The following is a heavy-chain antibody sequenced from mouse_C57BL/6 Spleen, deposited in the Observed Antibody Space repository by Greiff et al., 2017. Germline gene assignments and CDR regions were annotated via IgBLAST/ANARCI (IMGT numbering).Heavy chain of an antibody. CDR2: ILPGSGST. CDR3: ARGAYYSKGWFAY. CDR1: GYTFTGYW. D-gene: IGHD2-5*01. Sequence: QVQLQQSGAELMKPGASVKLSCKATGYTFTGYWIEWVKQRPGHGLEWIGEILPGSGSTNYNEKFKGKATFTADTSSNTAYMQLSSLTTDDSAIYYCARGAYYSKGWFAYWGQGTLVTVSA. J-gene: IGHJ3*01. V-gene: IGHV1-9*01.